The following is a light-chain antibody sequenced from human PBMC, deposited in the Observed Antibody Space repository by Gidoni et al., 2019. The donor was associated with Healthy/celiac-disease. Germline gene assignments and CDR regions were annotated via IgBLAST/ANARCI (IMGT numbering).Light chain of an antibody. CDR2: KAS. CDR1: QSISSW. J-gene: IGKJ2*03. CDR3: QQYNSYSYS. Sequence: DIQMTQSPSTLSASVGDRVTITCRASQSISSWLAWYQQKPGKAPKLLIYKASSLESGVASRCSGSGSGTEFTLTSSSLQPDDFATYYCQQYNSYSYSFGQGTKLEIK. V-gene: IGKV1-5*03.